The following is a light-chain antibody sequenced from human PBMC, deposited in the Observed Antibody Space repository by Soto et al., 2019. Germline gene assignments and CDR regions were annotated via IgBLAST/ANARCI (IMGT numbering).Light chain of an antibody. CDR3: QQYNNVPIT. CDR1: QDIGNY. CDR2: DAS. J-gene: IGKJ5*01. V-gene: IGKV1-33*01. Sequence: DIQMTQSPSSLSASVGDRVTITCQASQDIGNYLNWYQQKPGKAPKLLIYDASNSDTGVPSRFSGSGSGTDFTFTISSLQPEDFATYYCQQYNNVPITFAQGTRLEIK.